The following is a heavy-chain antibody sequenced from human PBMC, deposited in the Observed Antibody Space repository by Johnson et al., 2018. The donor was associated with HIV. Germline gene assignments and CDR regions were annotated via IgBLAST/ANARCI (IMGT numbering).Heavy chain of an antibody. V-gene: IGHV3-7*01. Sequence: VQLVESGGGLVKPGGSLRLSCAASGFTFSDYYMNWIRQAPRKGLEWVANIKQDGSEKYYVDSVKGRFTISRDNAKNSLYLQMNSLRAEDTAVYYCAREALDAFDIWGQGTMVTVSS. J-gene: IGHJ3*02. CDR1: GFTFSDYY. CDR3: AREALDAFDI. CDR2: IKQDGSEK.